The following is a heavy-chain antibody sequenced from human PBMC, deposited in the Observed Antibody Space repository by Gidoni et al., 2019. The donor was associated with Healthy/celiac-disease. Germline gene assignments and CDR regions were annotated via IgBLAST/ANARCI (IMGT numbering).Heavy chain of an antibody. Sequence: QVQLVQSGAEVKTPGASGKVSCKVSGYTLTASSMQWVRQAPGKGLAWMGVFDPEDGETIYALKFQGRVTMTEDTSTDTAYMELSSLRSEDTAVYYCATDFVLRSSGYYSTLGYLGQGTLVTVSS. CDR1: GYTLTASS. CDR2: FDPEDGET. CDR3: ATDFVLRSSGYYSTLGY. D-gene: IGHD3-22*01. J-gene: IGHJ4*02. V-gene: IGHV1-24*01.